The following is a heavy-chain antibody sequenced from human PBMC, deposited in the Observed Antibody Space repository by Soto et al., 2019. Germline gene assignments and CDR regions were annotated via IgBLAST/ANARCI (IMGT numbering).Heavy chain of an antibody. CDR3: ARDGTPYGDYGPEYFQH. CDR2: IYSGGST. CDR1: GFTVSSNY. Sequence: GGSLRLSCAASGFTVSSNYMSWVRQAPGKGLEWVSVIYSGGSTYYADSVKGRFTISRDNSKNTLYLQMNSLRAEDTAVYYCARDGTPYGDYGPEYFQHWGQGTLVTVSS. J-gene: IGHJ1*01. D-gene: IGHD4-17*01. V-gene: IGHV3-53*01.